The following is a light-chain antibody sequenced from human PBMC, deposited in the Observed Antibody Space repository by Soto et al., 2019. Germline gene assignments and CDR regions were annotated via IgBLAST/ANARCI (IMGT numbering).Light chain of an antibody. J-gene: IGKJ1*01. CDR2: GAS. V-gene: IGKV3-15*01. CDR3: QQYNNWPRT. CDR1: QSVSSN. Sequence: EIVMTQSPATLSVSPGERATLSCRASQSVSSNFAWYQQKPGQAPRLLIYGASTRATGIPARFSGSGSGTEFTLTISSLQSEDFAVYYCQQYNNWPRTFGQGTKVELK.